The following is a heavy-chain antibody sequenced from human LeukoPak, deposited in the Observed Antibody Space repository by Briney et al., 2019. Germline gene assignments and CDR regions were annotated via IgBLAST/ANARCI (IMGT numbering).Heavy chain of an antibody. J-gene: IGHJ4*02. V-gene: IGHV4-59*11. Sequence: SETLSLTCTVSGGSMSGHYWSWIRQPPGEGLEWVGFVHHTGSTNYHPSLKSRVTISVDTSKNQFSLKLTSVTAADTAVYFCARGGLTTVIPFGYWGQGALVTVSS. CDR1: GGSMSGHY. D-gene: IGHD4-17*01. CDR3: ARGGLTTVIPFGY. CDR2: VHHTGST.